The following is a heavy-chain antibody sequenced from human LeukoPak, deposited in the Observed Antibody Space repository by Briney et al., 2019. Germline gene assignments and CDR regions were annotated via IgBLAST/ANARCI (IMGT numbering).Heavy chain of an antibody. CDR3: ARALEPSIAVIDY. CDR1: GFTFSSYS. V-gene: IGHV3-21*01. J-gene: IGHJ4*02. D-gene: IGHD6-19*01. CDR2: ISGSSTYI. Sequence: PGGSLRLSCAASGFTFSSYSMNWVRQTPGKGLDWVSSISGSSTYIYYADSVKGRFTISRDNAKNSQYLQMNSLRAEDTAVYYCARALEPSIAVIDYWGQGTLVTVSS.